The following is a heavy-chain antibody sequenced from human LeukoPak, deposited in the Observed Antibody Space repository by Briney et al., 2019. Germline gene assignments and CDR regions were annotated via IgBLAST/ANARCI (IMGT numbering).Heavy chain of an antibody. V-gene: IGHV1-2*02. CDR2: INPNSGDP. Sequence: ASVKVSCEASGYIFSGFYIHWVRQAPGQGLERMGSINPNSGDPNYAQIFQGRVTMTRDTSISTVYMELIRLTSNDTAVYYCAREDSVRGTYYMDVWGQGTTVTVSS. CDR3: AREDSVRGTYYMDV. CDR1: GYIFSGFY. D-gene: IGHD5/OR15-5a*01. J-gene: IGHJ6*03.